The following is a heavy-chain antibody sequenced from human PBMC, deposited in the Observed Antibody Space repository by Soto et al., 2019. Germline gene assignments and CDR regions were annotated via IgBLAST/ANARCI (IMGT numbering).Heavy chain of an antibody. D-gene: IGHD5-18*01. CDR3: ARETFNGTAMVFCGMDV. Sequence: PSETLSLTCTVSGGSISSYYWSWIRQPPGKGLEWIGYIYYSGSTNYNPSLKSRVTISVDTSKNQFSLKLSSVTAADTAVYYCARETFNGTAMVFCGMDVWGQGTTVTVSS. CDR2: IYYSGST. J-gene: IGHJ6*02. CDR1: GGSISSYY. V-gene: IGHV4-59*01.